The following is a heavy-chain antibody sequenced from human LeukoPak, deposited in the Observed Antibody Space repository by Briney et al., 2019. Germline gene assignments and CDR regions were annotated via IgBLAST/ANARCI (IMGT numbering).Heavy chain of an antibody. J-gene: IGHJ3*02. Sequence: GGSLRLSCAASGLTFSSYSINWVRQAPGKGLEWVSYISSGSRTIYYADSVKGRFTISRDNAKNALYLHMNSLRDDDTAVYYCARATEYCGRGSCHHDAFDIWGQGTMVTVSS. D-gene: IGHD2-15*01. V-gene: IGHV3-48*02. CDR2: ISSGSRTI. CDR1: GLTFSSYS. CDR3: ARATEYCGRGSCHHDAFDI.